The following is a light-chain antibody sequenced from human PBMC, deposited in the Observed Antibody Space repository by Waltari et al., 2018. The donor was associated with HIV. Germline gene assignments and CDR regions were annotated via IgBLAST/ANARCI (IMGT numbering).Light chain of an antibody. CDR1: SSDVGRYNL. CDR2: EVS. V-gene: IGLV2-23*02. J-gene: IGLJ3*02. Sequence: QSALTQPASVSGSPGQSITLSCTGTSSDVGRYNLVSWYQQHPGKAPKLLIYEVSKRPSGVSNRFSGSKSGNTASLTISGLQAEDEADYYCCSYAGSSTWMFGGGTKLTAL. CDR3: CSYAGSSTWM.